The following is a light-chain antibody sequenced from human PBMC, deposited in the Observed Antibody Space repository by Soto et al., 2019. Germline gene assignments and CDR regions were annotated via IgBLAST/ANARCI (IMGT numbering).Light chain of an antibody. J-gene: IGKJ1*01. Sequence: DFLLTPSPDSLAVSLGERATINCKSSQSVLYSSNNKNYLAWYQQKPGQPPKLLMYWASTRASGVPDRFSGSGSGTDFTLTISRLQAEDVAVYYCQQYYTTLRTFGQGTKVDIK. CDR1: QSVLYSSNNKNY. CDR3: QQYYTTLRT. V-gene: IGKV4-1*01. CDR2: WAS.